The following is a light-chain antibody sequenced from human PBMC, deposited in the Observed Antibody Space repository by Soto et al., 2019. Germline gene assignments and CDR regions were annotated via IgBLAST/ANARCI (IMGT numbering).Light chain of an antibody. CDR2: DVS. J-gene: IGLJ3*02. CDR1: SSDVGGYNY. V-gene: IGLV2-14*01. CDR3: SSYTSSSTWV. Sequence: QSVLTQPASVSGSPGQSITISCTGTSSDVGGYNYVSWYQQHPGKAPKLMIYDVSNRPSGVSNRFSGSKSGNTASLTISGLQAEDEADYYFSSYTSSSTWVFGGGTKVTAL.